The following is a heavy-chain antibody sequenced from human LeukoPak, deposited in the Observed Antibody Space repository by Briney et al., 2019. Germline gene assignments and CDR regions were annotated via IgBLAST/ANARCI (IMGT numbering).Heavy chain of an antibody. Sequence: GSLRLSCAASGFTFSSYGMSWVRQAPGKGLEWIGSIYYSGSTYYNPSLKSRVTISVDTSKNQFSLSLDSVTAADTAVYYCARGLASGYPPIPFDYWGQGTLVTVSS. D-gene: IGHD3-3*01. CDR3: ARGLASGYPPIPFDY. V-gene: IGHV4-38-2*01. J-gene: IGHJ4*02. CDR1: GFTFSSYG. CDR2: IYYSGST.